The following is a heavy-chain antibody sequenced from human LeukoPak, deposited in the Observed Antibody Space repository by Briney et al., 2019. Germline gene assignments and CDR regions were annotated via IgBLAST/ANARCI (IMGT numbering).Heavy chain of an antibody. CDR3: AVYYYGSGSGSRFMDV. D-gene: IGHD3-10*01. V-gene: IGHV1-69*13. Sequence: EASVKVSCKASGGTFSSYAISWVRQAPGQGLEWMGGIIPIFGTANYAQKFQGRVTITADESTSTAYMELSSLRSEDTAVYYCAVYYYGSGSGSRFMDVWGQGTTVTVSS. CDR1: GGTFSSYA. CDR2: IIPIFGTA. J-gene: IGHJ6*02.